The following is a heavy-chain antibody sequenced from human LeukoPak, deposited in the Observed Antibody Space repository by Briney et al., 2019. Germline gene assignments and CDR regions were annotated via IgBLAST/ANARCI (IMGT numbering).Heavy chain of an antibody. J-gene: IGHJ6*02. CDR1: GFTFSSYA. Sequence: PGASLRLSCVASGFTFSSYAMSWVRQAPGKGLEWVSTISGSGGSTYSADSVKGRFTISRDNSKNTLYLQMNSLRAEATAVYYCEKNLVPSSHYYGMDVWGQGPTVTVSS. CDR3: EKNLVPSSHYYGMDV. V-gene: IGHV3-23*01. CDR2: ISGSGGST.